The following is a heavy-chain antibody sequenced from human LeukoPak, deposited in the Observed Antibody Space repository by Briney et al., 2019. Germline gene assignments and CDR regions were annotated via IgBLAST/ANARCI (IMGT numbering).Heavy chain of an antibody. CDR2: ISYDGSNK. CDR1: GFTISIYA. Sequence: GGSLRLSCAASGFTISIYAMHWVRQAPGRGLEWVAVISYDGSNKYYADSVKGRFSISRDNSKNTLYLQMNSLRAEDTAVYYCARDTQCYYYTMDVWGQGTTVTVSS. J-gene: IGHJ6*02. CDR3: ARDTQCYYYTMDV. V-gene: IGHV3-30-3*01.